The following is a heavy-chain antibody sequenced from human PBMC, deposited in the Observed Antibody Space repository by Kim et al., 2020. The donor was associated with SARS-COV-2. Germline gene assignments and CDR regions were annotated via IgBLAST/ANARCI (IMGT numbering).Heavy chain of an antibody. CDR1: GFTFSSYG. D-gene: IGHD3-10*01. J-gene: IGHJ6*02. V-gene: IGHV3-33*05. Sequence: GGSLRLSCEASGFTFSSYGMHWVRQAPGKGLEWVAVISYDGSNKYYADSVKGRFTISRDNSKNTLYLQMNSLRAEDTAVYYCAREGGYVLLWFENYGMDVWGQGTTVTVSS. CDR2: ISYDGSNK. CDR3: AREGGYVLLWFENYGMDV.